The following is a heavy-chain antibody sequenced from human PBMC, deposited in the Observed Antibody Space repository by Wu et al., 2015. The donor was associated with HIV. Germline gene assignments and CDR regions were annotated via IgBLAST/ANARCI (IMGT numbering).Heavy chain of an antibody. V-gene: IGHV1-2*02. Sequence: QVQLVQSGAEVKKPGASVKVSCKASGYTFTGYYVHWVRQAPGQGLEWMGWVNPNSGATDYAQKFQGRVTMTRDTSISTAYMELSRLRSDDTAVYYCARDRNISIMVRELWPGEYWGQGTLVTVSS. D-gene: IGHD3-10*01. CDR3: ARDRNISIMVRELWPGEY. CDR2: VNPNSGAT. CDR1: GYTFTGYY. J-gene: IGHJ4*02.